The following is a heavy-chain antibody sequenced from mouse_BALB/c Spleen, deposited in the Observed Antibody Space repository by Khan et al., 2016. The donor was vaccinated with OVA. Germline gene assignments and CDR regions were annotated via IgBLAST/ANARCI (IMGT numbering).Heavy chain of an antibody. V-gene: IGHV1-26*01. CDR1: GYSFTLYY. D-gene: IGHD2-14*01. CDR2: VNPNTGGS. J-gene: IGHJ3*01. CDR3: ARGYDFFAY. Sequence: EVQLHQSGPDLVKPGASVKISCKASGYSFTLYYMTWVKQSHGKSLEWIGRVNPNTGGSDYNQEFKGKAILTVDKSSNTAYMELHSLTSEDSAVYYCARGYDFFAYWGQGTLVTVSA.